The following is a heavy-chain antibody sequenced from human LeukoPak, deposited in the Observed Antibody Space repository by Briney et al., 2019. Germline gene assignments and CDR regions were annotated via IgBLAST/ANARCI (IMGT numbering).Heavy chain of an antibody. D-gene: IGHD2-2*02. CDR3: ARDPGGPHTVKWDAFDI. Sequence: PGGSLRLSCAASGFTVSSHYMSWVRQTPGKGLEWVSVIFSGGSTYYPDSVKGRFTISRDNSKNTLYLQMNSLRAEDTAVYYCARDPGGPHTVKWDAFDIWGQGTMVTVSS. CDR2: IFSGGST. J-gene: IGHJ3*02. CDR1: GFTVSSHY. V-gene: IGHV3-53*01.